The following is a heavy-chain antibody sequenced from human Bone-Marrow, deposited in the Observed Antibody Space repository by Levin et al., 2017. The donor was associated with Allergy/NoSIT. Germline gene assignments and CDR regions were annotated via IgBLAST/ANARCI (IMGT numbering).Heavy chain of an antibody. CDR3: AKIVDSSSWHGDLTGAEEYGMDV. CDR2: ISWNSGSI. Sequence: PGGSLRLSCAASGFTFDDYAMHWVRQAPGKGLEWVSGISWNSGSIGYADSVKGRFTISRDNAKNSLYLQMNSLRAEDTALYYCAKIVDSSSWHGDLTGAEEYGMDVWGQGTTVTVSS. CDR1: GFTFDDYA. D-gene: IGHD6-13*01. J-gene: IGHJ6*02. V-gene: IGHV3-9*01.